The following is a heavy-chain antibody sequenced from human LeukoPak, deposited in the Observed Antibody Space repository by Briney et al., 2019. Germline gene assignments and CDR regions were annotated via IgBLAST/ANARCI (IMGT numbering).Heavy chain of an antibody. CDR2: ISNDGSTT. V-gene: IGHV3-74*01. CDR1: GFTFSDYW. CDR3: ARDCGSTGCDY. J-gene: IGHJ4*02. D-gene: IGHD2-2*01. Sequence: GGSLRLSCAASGFTFSDYWMHWVRQAPGKGLVWVSRISNDGSTTTYADSVRGRFTISRDNAKNTLYLQMNSLRAEDTAVYYCARDCGSTGCDYWGQGTLVTVSS.